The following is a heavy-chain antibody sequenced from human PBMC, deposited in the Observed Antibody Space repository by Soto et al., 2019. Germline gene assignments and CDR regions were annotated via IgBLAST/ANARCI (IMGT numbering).Heavy chain of an antibody. CDR1: GYIFTSYW. J-gene: IGHJ6*02. CDR3: ARNVDTAMVTGYYYYGMDV. CDR2: IYPGDSDT. V-gene: IGHV5-51*01. Sequence: GESLKISCKGSGYIFTSYWIGWVRQMPGKGLEWMGIIYPGDSDTRYSPSFQGQVTISADKSISTAYLQWSSLKASDTAMYYCARNVDTAMVTGYYYYGMDVWGQGTTVTVSS. D-gene: IGHD5-18*01.